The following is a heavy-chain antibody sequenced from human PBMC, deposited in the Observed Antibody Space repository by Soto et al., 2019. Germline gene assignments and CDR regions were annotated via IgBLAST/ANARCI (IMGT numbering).Heavy chain of an antibody. CDR3: ARDGTYYYGSGSKNWFDP. Sequence: ASVKVSCKASGYTFTSYGISWVRQAPGQGLEWMGWISAYNGNTNYAQKLQGRVTMTTDTSTSTAYMGLRSLRSDDTAVYYCARDGTYYYGSGSKNWFDPWGQGTLVTVSS. CDR1: GYTFTSYG. CDR2: ISAYNGNT. V-gene: IGHV1-18*01. D-gene: IGHD3-10*01. J-gene: IGHJ5*02.